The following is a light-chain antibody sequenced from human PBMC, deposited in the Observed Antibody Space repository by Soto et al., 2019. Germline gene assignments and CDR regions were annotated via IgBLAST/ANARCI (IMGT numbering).Light chain of an antibody. CDR3: QQSYTTPLT. CDR2: AAS. V-gene: IGKV1-39*01. CDR1: QSISTY. Sequence: DIQMTQSPSSLSASVGDRVTITCRASQSISTYLNWYQQKPGKAPKLLISAASSLQSEVPSRFSGSGSGTDFTLTISSLQAEDSATYHCQQSYTTPLTFGGGTKVEIK. J-gene: IGKJ4*01.